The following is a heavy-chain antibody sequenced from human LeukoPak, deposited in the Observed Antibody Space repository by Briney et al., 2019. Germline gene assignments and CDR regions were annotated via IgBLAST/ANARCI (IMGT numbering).Heavy chain of an antibody. V-gene: IGHV3-48*01. CDR1: GFTFSSYS. CDR3: AREVGSGSGSYYMYYYYMDV. J-gene: IGHJ6*03. Sequence: GGSLRLSCAASGFTFSSYSMNWVRQAPGKGLEWVSYISSSSSTIYYADSVKGRFTISRDNAKNSLYLQMNSLRAEDTAVYYCAREVGSGSGSYYMYYYYMDVWGKGTTVTVSS. CDR2: ISSSSSTI. D-gene: IGHD3-10*01.